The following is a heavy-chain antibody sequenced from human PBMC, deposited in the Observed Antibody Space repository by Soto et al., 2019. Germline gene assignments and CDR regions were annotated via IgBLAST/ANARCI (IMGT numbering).Heavy chain of an antibody. CDR1: GFTFDDYA. V-gene: IGHV3-43D*04. J-gene: IGHJ4*02. CDR2: ISWDGGST. Sequence: GGSLRLSCAASGFTFDDYAMHWVRQAPGKGLEWVSLISWDGGSTYYADSVKGRFTISRDSSKNSLYLQMNSLRAEDTALYYCAKDMWGTDYSSGWPFDYWGQGTLVTVSS. CDR3: AKDMWGTDYSSGWPFDY. D-gene: IGHD6-19*01.